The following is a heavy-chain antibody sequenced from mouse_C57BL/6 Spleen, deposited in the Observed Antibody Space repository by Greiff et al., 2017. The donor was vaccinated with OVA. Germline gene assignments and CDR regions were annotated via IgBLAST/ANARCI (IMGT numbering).Heavy chain of an antibody. CDR2: LNPNNGGT. Sequence: EVQLQQSGPELVKPGASVKMSCKASGYTFTDYNMHWVKQSPGKSLEWIGYLNPNNGGTSYNQKFKGKATLTVNKSSSTAYLELSSLTSEDTAVDYCARDGYYGRGGWFAYWGQGTLVTVSA. J-gene: IGHJ3*01. V-gene: IGHV1-22*01. CDR3: ARDGYYGRGGWFAY. CDR1: GYTFTDYN. D-gene: IGHD1-1*01.